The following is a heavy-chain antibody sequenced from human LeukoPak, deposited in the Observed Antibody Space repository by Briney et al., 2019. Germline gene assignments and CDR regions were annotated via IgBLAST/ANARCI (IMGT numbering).Heavy chain of an antibody. CDR2: INPNSGGT. CDR3: ARGIVVVVAATPVCWFDP. V-gene: IGHV1-2*02. CDR1: GYTFTGYY. J-gene: IGHJ5*02. Sequence: GASVKVSCKASGYTFTGYYMHWVRQAPGQGLEWMGWINPNSGGTNYAQKFQGRVTMTRDTSISTAYMELSRLRSDDTAVYYSARGIVVVVAATPVCWFDPWGQGTPVTVSS. D-gene: IGHD2-15*01.